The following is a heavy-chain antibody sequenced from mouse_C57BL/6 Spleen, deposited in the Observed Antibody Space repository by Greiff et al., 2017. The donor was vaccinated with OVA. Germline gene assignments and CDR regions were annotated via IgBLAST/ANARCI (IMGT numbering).Heavy chain of an antibody. Sequence: VQLKESGPELVKPGASVKISCKASGYSFTDYNMNWVKQSNGKSLEWIGVINPNYGTTSYNQKFKGKATLTVDQSSSTAYMQLNSLTSEDSAVYYCARDITTVVDWYFDVWGTGTTVTVSS. D-gene: IGHD1-1*01. J-gene: IGHJ1*03. CDR2: INPNYGTT. CDR1: GYSFTDYN. CDR3: ARDITTVVDWYFDV. V-gene: IGHV1-39*01.